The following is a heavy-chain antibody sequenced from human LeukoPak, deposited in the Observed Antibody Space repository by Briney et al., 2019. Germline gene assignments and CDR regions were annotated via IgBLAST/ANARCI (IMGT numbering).Heavy chain of an antibody. J-gene: IGHJ4*02. Sequence: SETLSLTCTVSGGSISSYYWSWLRQPPGKGLAGIGYIYYSGSTNYNPSLKSRVTISVDASKNQFSLKLSSVTAADTAVYYCAGGNSSGWYRAPLPIDYWGQGTLVTVSS. V-gene: IGHV4-59*08. CDR3: AGGNSSGWYRAPLPIDY. D-gene: IGHD6-19*01. CDR1: GGSISSYY. CDR2: IYYSGST.